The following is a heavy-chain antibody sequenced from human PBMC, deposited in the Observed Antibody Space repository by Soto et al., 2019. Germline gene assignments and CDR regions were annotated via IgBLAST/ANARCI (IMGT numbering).Heavy chain of an antibody. Sequence: EVQLVESGGGLVQPGGSLRLSCAASGFTFSTYWIHWVRQAPGKGLVWVSRSNSDGSSTNYADSVKGRFTISRDNAKNTLFLQMNSLTAEDTAVYYCARDRWGGGRDMDVWGQGTTVTVSS. J-gene: IGHJ6*02. CDR2: SNSDGSST. D-gene: IGHD3-10*01. CDR1: GFTFSTYW. V-gene: IGHV3-74*01. CDR3: ARDRWGGGRDMDV.